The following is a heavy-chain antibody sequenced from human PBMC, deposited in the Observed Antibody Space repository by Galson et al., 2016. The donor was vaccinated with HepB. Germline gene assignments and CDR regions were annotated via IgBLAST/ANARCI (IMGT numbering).Heavy chain of an antibody. J-gene: IGHJ6*02. CDR1: GFTFSSYG. D-gene: IGHD3-3*01. Sequence: SLRLSCAASGFTFSSYGMYWVRQAPGKGLEWVAVISYDGSKKYYADSLKGRFTISRDNSKNTLYLQMSSLSAEDTAVYYCAKDEFLEGDYYYYGMDVWGQGATVTVSS. V-gene: IGHV3-30*18. CDR2: ISYDGSKK. CDR3: AKDEFLEGDYYYYGMDV.